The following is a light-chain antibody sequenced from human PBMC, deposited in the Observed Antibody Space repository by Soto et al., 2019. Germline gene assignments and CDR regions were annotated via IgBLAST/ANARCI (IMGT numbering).Light chain of an antibody. CDR3: QQYGSSPPIT. J-gene: IGKJ5*01. CDR1: QSVSSSY. V-gene: IGKV3-20*01. CDR2: GAS. Sequence: EIVLAQAPVTLSLSPGGLATLSCRASQSVSSSYLAWYQQKPGQAPRLLIYGASSRATGIPDRFSGSGSGTDFTLTISRLEPEDFAVYYCQQYGSSPPITFGQGTRLEIK.